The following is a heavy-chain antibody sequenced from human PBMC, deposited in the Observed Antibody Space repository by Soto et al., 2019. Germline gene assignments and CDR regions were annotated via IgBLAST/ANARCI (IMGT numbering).Heavy chain of an antibody. CDR3: ASLPMVTTSPTDY. D-gene: IGHD4-17*01. J-gene: IGHJ4*02. Sequence: SVKVSCKASGGTFSSYAISWVRQAPGQGLEWMGGIIPIFGTANYAQKFQGRVTTTADESTSTAYMELSSLRSEDTAVYYCASLPMVTTSPTDYWGQGTLVTVSS. V-gene: IGHV1-69*13. CDR2: IIPIFGTA. CDR1: GGTFSSYA.